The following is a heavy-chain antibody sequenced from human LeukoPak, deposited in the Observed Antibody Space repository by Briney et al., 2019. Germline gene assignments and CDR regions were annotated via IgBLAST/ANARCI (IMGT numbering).Heavy chain of an antibody. CDR3: ARDAGHHADRGWLQYYFDY. D-gene: IGHD5-24*01. Sequence: GGSLRLSCAASGFTFSSYGMHWVRQAPGRGLEWVAVIWYDGSNKYYADSVKGRFTISKDNSKNTLYLQMNSLRAEDTAVYYCARDAGHHADRGWLQYYFDYWGQGTLVTVSS. CDR2: IWYDGSNK. CDR1: GFTFSSYG. J-gene: IGHJ4*02. V-gene: IGHV3-33*01.